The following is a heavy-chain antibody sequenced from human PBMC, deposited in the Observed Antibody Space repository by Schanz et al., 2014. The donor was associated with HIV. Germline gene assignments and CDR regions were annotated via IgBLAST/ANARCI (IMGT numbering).Heavy chain of an antibody. D-gene: IGHD2-15*01. CDR1: GFTFSGYA. CDR2: ISDSGGST. V-gene: IGHV3-23*01. J-gene: IGHJ6*02. Sequence: EVQLLESGGGLVQPGGSLRLSCEVSGFTFSGYAMSWVRQAPGKGLEWVSAISDSGGSTYYADSVKGRFTISRDKSKNTLYLQMNSLRAEDTAVYYCAKGGRDILSYYGMDVWGQGTTVTVSS. CDR3: AKGGRDILSYYGMDV.